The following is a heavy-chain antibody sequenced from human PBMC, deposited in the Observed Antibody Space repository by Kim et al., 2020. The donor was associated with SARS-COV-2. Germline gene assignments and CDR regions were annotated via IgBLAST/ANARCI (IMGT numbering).Heavy chain of an antibody. J-gene: IGHJ5*02. V-gene: IGHV4-30-2*05. CDR3: ARVGRSSSRRGWFDP. D-gene: IGHD6-13*01. Sequence: PSHMSRLTISVDTSKNQFSLKLSSVTAADTAVYYCARVGRSSSRRGWFDPWGLGTLVTVSS.